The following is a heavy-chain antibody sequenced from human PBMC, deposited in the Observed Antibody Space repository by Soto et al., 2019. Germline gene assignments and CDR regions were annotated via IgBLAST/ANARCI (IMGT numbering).Heavy chain of an antibody. J-gene: IGHJ4*02. CDR2: ISYDGSNK. CDR3: AKSNNIPY. V-gene: IGHV3-30*18. CDR1: GFTFSSYG. Sequence: QVQLVESGGGVVQPGRSLRLSCAASGFTFSSYGMHWVRQAPGKGLEWVAVISYDGSNKYYADSVKGRFTISRDNSKNKLYLQMNRLRAEDTAVYYCAKSNNIPYWGQGTLVTVSS.